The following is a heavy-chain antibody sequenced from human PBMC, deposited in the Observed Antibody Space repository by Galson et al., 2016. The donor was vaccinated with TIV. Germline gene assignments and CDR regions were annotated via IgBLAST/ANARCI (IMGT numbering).Heavy chain of an antibody. J-gene: IGHJ3*02. CDR2: INAFSGAT. Sequence: VRQAPGQGLEWMGWINAFSGATNYAQKFQGRVTITRDTSLSTAYMELRSLRSDDTAVYYCARDAPGGGVNSGFDYWKGGFDIWGQGTLVTVSS. V-gene: IGHV1-2*02. D-gene: IGHD3/OR15-3a*01. CDR3: ARDAPGGGVNSGFDYWKGGFDI.